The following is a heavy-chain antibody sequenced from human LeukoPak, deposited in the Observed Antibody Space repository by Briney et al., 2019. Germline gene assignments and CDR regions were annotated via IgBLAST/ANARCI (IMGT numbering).Heavy chain of an antibody. V-gene: IGHV3-53*01. Sequence: GGSLRLSCAASGFIVSSNYMSWVRQAPGKGLEWVSVIYSGGSTYYADSVKGRFTISRDNSKNTLYLQMNSLRAEDTAVYYCANPTYYGSGMQILSSYMDVWGKGTTVTISS. CDR3: ANPTYYGSGMQILSSYMDV. D-gene: IGHD3-10*01. CDR1: GFIVSSNY. CDR2: IYSGGST. J-gene: IGHJ6*03.